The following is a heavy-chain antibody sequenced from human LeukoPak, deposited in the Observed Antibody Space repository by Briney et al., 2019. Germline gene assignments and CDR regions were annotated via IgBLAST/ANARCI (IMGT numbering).Heavy chain of an antibody. CDR2: ISWNSGSI. V-gene: IGHV3-9*01. CDR3: AKDIGYCSGGSCYSYDAFDI. D-gene: IGHD2-15*01. CDR1: GFTFDDYA. J-gene: IGHJ3*02. Sequence: PGGSLRLSCAASGFTFDDYAMHWVRQAPGKGLEWVSGISWNSGSIGYADSVKGRFTISRDNAKNSLYLQMNSLRAEDTALYYCAKDIGYCSGGSCYSYDAFDIWGQGTMVTVSS.